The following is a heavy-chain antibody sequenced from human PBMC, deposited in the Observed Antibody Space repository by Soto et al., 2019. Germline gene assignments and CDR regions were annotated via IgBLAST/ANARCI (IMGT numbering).Heavy chain of an antibody. D-gene: IGHD3-16*01. CDR3: SRSPEVGVRGAY. J-gene: IGHJ4*02. Sequence: GGSLRLSCAASGFTVSSNYMSWVRQAPGKGLEWVSSITVGSSHIYQPNSMKGRFTISRDDAKNSVYLQIDSLRDEDTALYYCSRSPEVGVRGAYWGQGTLVTVSS. CDR1: GFTVSSNY. CDR2: ITVGSSHI. V-gene: IGHV3-21*01.